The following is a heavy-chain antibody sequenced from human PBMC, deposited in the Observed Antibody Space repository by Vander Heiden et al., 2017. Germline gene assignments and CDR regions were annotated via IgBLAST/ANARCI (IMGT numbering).Heavy chain of an antibody. D-gene: IGHD3-22*01. CDR1: GFSFSSYA. Sequence: EVQLLESGGGLVQPGGSLRLSCAASGFSFSSYAMSWVRQAPGKGLEWVSAISGSGGTTYYADSVKARFTISRDNSKNTLYLQMNSLRAEDTAVYYCAKKDYYDSSGPPRYWGQGTLVTVSS. V-gene: IGHV3-23*01. J-gene: IGHJ4*02. CDR3: AKKDYYDSSGPPRY. CDR2: ISGSGGTT.